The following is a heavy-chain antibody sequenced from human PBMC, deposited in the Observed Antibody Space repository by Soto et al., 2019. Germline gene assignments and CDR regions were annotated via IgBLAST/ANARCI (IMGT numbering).Heavy chain of an antibody. CDR2: ISGSGGST. V-gene: IGHV3-23*01. D-gene: IGHD6-19*01. J-gene: IGHJ5*02. CDR3: AKDPSAVAGLNWFAP. CDR1: GCTFSSYA. Sequence: EVQLLESGGGLVQPGGSLRLSCAASGCTFSSYAMSWVRQAPGKVLEWVSAISGSGGSTYYADSVKGRITISRDNSTNTLYQQMNSVEAEDTAVYYCAKDPSAVAGLNWFAPWGQGTLVTVSS.